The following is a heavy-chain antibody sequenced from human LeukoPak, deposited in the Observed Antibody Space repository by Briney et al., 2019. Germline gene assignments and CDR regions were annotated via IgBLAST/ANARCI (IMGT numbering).Heavy chain of an antibody. D-gene: IGHD1-26*01. CDR3: ARDLEATTYDY. Sequence: GGSLRLSCAASGFTFSSYAMHWVRQAPGKGLEWVAVISYDGSNKYYADSVKGRFTISRDNSKNTLYLQMNSLRAEDTAVHYCARDLEATTYDYWGQGTLVTVSS. V-gene: IGHV3-30-3*01. CDR1: GFTFSSYA. J-gene: IGHJ4*02. CDR2: ISYDGSNK.